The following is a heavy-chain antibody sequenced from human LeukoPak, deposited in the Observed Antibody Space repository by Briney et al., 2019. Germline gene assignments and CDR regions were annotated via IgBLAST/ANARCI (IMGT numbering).Heavy chain of an antibody. D-gene: IGHD1-14*01. CDR3: ARSTTKRVTEDY. CDR1: DVSIFSSTH. J-gene: IGHJ4*02. CDR2: ISPSGSS. V-gene: IGHV4-4*02. Sequence: SETLSLTCAVSDVSIFSSTHWSWVRQPPGKGLEWIGQISPSGSSNYSPSLNSRVTISADKSRTQFYLKPNFVTAADTAMYYCARSTTKRVTEDYWGQGILVTVSS.